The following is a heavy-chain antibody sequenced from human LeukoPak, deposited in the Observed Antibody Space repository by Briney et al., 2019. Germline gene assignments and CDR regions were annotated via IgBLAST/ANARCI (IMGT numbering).Heavy chain of an antibody. J-gene: IGHJ2*01. CDR3: ARARYGGNSEGYFDL. V-gene: IGHV4-34*01. D-gene: IGHD4-23*01. Sequence: SETLSLTCAVYGGSFSGYYWSWIRQPPGKGLEWIGEINHSGSTNYNPSLKSRVAISLDTSKNQFSLKLSSVTAADTAVYYCARARYGGNSEGYFDLWGRGTLVTVSS. CDR2: INHSGST. CDR1: GGSFSGYY.